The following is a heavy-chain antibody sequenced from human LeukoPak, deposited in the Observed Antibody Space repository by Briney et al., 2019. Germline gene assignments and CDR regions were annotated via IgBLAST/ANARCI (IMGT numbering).Heavy chain of an antibody. CDR1: RGSISRYY. CDR2: IYTSGST. V-gene: IGHV4-4*07. Sequence: SETLSLTRPVSRGSISRYYWSWIRQPAGKGLEWIGRIYTSGSTNYNPSLNRRVTMSVDTSKNQCSMKLSSVTAADTGVYYCARWQYYYDSSGYKQSAFESWGQGTMVTVSS. CDR3: ARWQYYYDSSGYKQSAFES. J-gene: IGHJ3*02. D-gene: IGHD3-22*01.